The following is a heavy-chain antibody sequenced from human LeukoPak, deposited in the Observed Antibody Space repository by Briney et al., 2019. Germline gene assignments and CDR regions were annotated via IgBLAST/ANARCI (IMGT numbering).Heavy chain of an antibody. CDR2: INSDGSST. CDR3: ARVTAFYFYYMDF. CDR1: GFTFGDYS. D-gene: IGHD2-15*01. Sequence: GGSLRLSCTASGFTFGDYSMNWVRQAPGKGLVWVSRINSDGSSTSYADSVKGRFTISRDNAKNTLYLQMNSLRAEDTAVYYCARVTAFYFYYMDFWGKGTTVTISS. V-gene: IGHV3-74*01. J-gene: IGHJ6*03.